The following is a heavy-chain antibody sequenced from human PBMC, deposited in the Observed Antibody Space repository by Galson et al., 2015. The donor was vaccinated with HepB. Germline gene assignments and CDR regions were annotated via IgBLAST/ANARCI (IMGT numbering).Heavy chain of an antibody. CDR1: GFTFNTYS. V-gene: IGHV3-30-3*01. J-gene: IGHJ4*02. D-gene: IGHD5-12*01. Sequence: SLRLSCAASGFTFNTYSLHWVRQAPGKGLEWVAIMSYDGTNKYYTDSVRGRFTISRDNSKNTLFLQMNSLRAEDTAVYYCATSGYRGYAVLDYWGQGTLVIVSS. CDR3: ATSGYRGYAVLDY. CDR2: MSYDGTNK.